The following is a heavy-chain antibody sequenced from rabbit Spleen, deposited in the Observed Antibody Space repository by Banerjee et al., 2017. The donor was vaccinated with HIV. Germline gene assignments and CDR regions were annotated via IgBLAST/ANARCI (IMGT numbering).Heavy chain of an antibody. J-gene: IGHJ4*01. V-gene: IGHV1S40*01. Sequence: QSLQESGGDLVKPGASLTLTCTASGFDFSRNTMCWVHQAPGKGLEWIGCINTNSGSTYYASWAKGRFTISKTSSTTVTLQMTSLTAADTATYFCARDGTISSVYFDLWGPGTLVTVS. D-gene: IGHD1-1*01. CDR2: INTNSGST. CDR3: ARDGTISSVYFDL. CDR1: GFDFSRNT.